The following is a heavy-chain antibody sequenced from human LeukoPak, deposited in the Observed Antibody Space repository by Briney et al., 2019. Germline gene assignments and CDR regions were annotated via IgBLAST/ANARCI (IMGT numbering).Heavy chain of an antibody. CDR1: GYTFTGYY. D-gene: IGHD2-15*01. V-gene: IGHV1-2*02. CDR3: ARDVYCSGGSCYLFDY. Sequence: ASVKVSCKVSGYTFTGYYMHWVRQAPGRGLEWMGWINPNSGGTNYAQKFQGRVTMTRDTSISTAYMELSRLRSDDTAVYYCARDVYCSGGSCYLFDYWGQGTLVTVSS. CDR2: INPNSGGT. J-gene: IGHJ4*02.